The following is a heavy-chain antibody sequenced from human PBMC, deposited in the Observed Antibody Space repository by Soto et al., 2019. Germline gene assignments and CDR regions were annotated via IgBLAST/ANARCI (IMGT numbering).Heavy chain of an antibody. D-gene: IGHD2-8*01. CDR1: GYSFTDYH. V-gene: IGHV1-2*04. J-gene: IGHJ6*02. CDR2: INPKSGGT. CDR3: ARGHSTDCSNGVCSFFYNHEMDV. Sequence: ASVKVSCKASGYSFTDYHIHWVRQAPGQGLEWLGRINPKSGGTSTAQKFQGWVTMTRDRSISTVYMELTRLRSDDTAVYFCARGHSTDCSNGVCSFFYNHEMDVQGQGSTATVSS.